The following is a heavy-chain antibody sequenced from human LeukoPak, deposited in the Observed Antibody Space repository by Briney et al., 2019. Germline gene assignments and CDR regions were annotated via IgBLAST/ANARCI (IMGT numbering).Heavy chain of an antibody. CDR2: IYYSGST. CDR3: ARERIGALAD. CDR1: GGSISSGGYY. Sequence: SETLSLTCTVSGGSISSGGYYWSWIRQHPGKGLEWIGYIYYSGSTYYNPSLNSRVTISVDTSKNQFSLKLSSVTAADTAVYYCARERIGALADWGQGTLVTVSS. J-gene: IGHJ4*02. D-gene: IGHD6-19*01. V-gene: IGHV4-31*03.